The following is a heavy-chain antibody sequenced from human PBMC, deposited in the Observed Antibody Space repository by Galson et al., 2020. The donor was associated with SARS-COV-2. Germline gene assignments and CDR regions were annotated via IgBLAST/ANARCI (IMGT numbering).Heavy chain of an antibody. CDR1: GYNFGSFA. V-gene: IGHV1-18*01. CDR3: ARPLDYYNYNMDV. J-gene: IGHJ6*02. CDR2: ISGYSGNT. Sequence: GESLKISCKASGYNFGSFAIVWVRQAPGQGLEWMGWISGYSGNTNYAQKFQVRVTMTTDTSTSTAYLELWSLSPDDTAMYYCARPLDYYNYNMDVWGQGTMVTVSS.